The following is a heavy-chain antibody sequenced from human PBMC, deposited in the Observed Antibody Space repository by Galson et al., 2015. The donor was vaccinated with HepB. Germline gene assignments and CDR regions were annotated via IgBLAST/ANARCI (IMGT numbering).Heavy chain of an antibody. D-gene: IGHD7-27*01. J-gene: IGHJ4*02. V-gene: IGHV7-4-1*02. CDR2: INTNTGNP. CDR3: ASPLGGSLDPYSFDY. Sequence: SVKVSCKASGYTFTSYAMNWVRQAPGQGLEWMGWINTNTGNPTYAQGFTGRFVFSLDTSVSTAYLQISSLKAEDTAVYYCASPLGGSLDPYSFDYWGQGTLVTVSS. CDR1: GYTFTSYA.